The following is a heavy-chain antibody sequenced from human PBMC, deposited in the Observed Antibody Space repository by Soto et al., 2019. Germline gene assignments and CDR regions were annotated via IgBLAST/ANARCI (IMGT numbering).Heavy chain of an antibody. Sequence: SETLALTCTVSGGSISSYYWSWIRQPAGKGLEWIGRIYTSGSTNYNPSPKSRITISLDMSKNLFSLKLKSVTAADTAIYFCARDHKESFDIWGQGTLVTVSS. V-gene: IGHV4-4*08. J-gene: IGHJ3*02. CDR1: GGSISSYY. CDR3: ARDHKESFDI. CDR2: IYTSGST.